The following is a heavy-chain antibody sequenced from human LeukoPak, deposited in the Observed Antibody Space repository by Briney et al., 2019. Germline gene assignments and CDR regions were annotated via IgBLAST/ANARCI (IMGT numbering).Heavy chain of an antibody. Sequence: GASVKVSCKASGYTFTSYAMNWVRQAPGQGLEWMGWINTNTGNPTYAQGFTGRFVFSLDTSVSTAYLQISSLKAEDTAVYYCARSYYDFWSGYHTKNNMDVWGKGTTVTVSS. CDR3: ARSYYDFWSGYHTKNNMDV. CDR1: GYTFTSYA. J-gene: IGHJ6*03. V-gene: IGHV7-4-1*02. D-gene: IGHD3-3*01. CDR2: INTNTGNP.